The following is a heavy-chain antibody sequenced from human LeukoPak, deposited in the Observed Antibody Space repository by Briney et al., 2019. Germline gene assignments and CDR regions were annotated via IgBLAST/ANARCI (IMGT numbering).Heavy chain of an antibody. CDR3: AKLDYVWGSYRYDY. CDR2: ISYDGSNK. J-gene: IGHJ4*02. V-gene: IGHV3-30*18. D-gene: IGHD3-16*02. Sequence: GGSLRLSCAASGFTFSSYGMHWVRQAPGKGLEWVAVISYDGSNKYYADPVKGRFTISRDNSKNTLCLQMNSLRAEDTAVYYCAKLDYVWGSYRYDYWGQGTLVTVSS. CDR1: GFTFSSYG.